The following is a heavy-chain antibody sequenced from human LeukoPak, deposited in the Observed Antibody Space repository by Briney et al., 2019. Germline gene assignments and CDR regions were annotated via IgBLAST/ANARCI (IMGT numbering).Heavy chain of an antibody. CDR1: GFTFDDYA. CDR2: ISWNSGII. CDR3: AKDRTGSGYPDAFDI. Sequence: PGGSLRLSSAAPGFTFDDYAMHWVRPAPGKGLERVSGISWNSGIIGYADSVKGRFTISRDNAKNSLYLQMNSLRAEDTALYYCAKDRTGSGYPDAFDIWGQGTMVTVSS. J-gene: IGHJ3*02. D-gene: IGHD3-22*01. V-gene: IGHV3-9*01.